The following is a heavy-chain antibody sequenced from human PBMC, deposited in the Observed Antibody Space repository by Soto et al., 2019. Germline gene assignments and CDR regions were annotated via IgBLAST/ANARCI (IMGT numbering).Heavy chain of an antibody. V-gene: IGHV1-18*04. J-gene: IGHJ6*02. D-gene: IGHD2-2*02. Sequence: ASVKVSCKASGYTFTSYGISWVRQAPGQGLEWMGWISAYNGNTNYAQKLQGRVTMTTDTSTSTAYMELRSPRSDDTAVYYCARGDIVVVPAAIRADYYYGMDVWGQGTTVTVSS. CDR2: ISAYNGNT. CDR3: ARGDIVVVPAAIRADYYYGMDV. CDR1: GYTFTSYG.